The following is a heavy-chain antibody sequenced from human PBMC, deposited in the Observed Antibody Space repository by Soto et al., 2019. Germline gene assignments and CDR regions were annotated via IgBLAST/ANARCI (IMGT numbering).Heavy chain of an antibody. CDR3: ARDRVYYYDSSGYYNFEY. CDR1: GFTINNYA. D-gene: IGHD3-22*01. Sequence: QVQLVESGGGVVQPGRSLRLSCAASGFTINNYAMHRVRQAPGKGLEWVAVISYDGNNQYYADSVKGRFAISRDNSKNTLYLQMNSLRDEDTAVYYCARDRVYYYDSSGYYNFEYWGQGSLVTVSS. CDR2: ISYDGNNQ. J-gene: IGHJ4*02. V-gene: IGHV3-30*09.